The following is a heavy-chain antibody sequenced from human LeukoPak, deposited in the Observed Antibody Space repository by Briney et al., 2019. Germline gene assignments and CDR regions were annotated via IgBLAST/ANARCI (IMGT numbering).Heavy chain of an antibody. CDR2: ISSSSSTI. D-gene: IGHD6-13*01. V-gene: IGHV3-48*01. CDR3: AGAYRSSSWYFDY. Sequence: GGSLRLSCAASGFTFSSYSMNWVRQAPGKGLEWVSYISSSSSTIYYADSVKGRFTISRDNAKNSLYLQMNSLRAEDTAVYYCAGAYRSSSWYFDYWGQGTLVTVSS. CDR1: GFTFSSYS. J-gene: IGHJ4*02.